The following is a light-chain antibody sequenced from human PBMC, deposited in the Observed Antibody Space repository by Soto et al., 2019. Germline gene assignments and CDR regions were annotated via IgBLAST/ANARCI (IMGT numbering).Light chain of an antibody. CDR2: DTS. CDR1: QSVSDS. CDR3: QQRSNWPST. V-gene: IGKV3-11*01. J-gene: IGKJ5*01. Sequence: IVLTQSPATLSLSPGERATLSCRASQSVSDSLVWYQQKPGQAPRLLIYDTSNRATGIPARFSGSGSGTDFTLTISSLEAEDFAIYYCQQRSNWPSTFGQGTRLEIK.